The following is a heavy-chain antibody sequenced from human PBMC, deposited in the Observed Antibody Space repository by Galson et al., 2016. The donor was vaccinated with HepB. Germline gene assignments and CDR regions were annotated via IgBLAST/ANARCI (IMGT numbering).Heavy chain of an antibody. J-gene: IGHJ4*02. D-gene: IGHD5-24*01. CDR3: ARAPGGGFAWGPLDY. CDR2: ISFDGSDK. Sequence: LSLTCAVYGGSFSDYNCNWVRQAPGKGLEWVAVISFDGSDKKYADSVKGRFTISRDNSKNTLYLQMNSLRPEDTALYYCARAPGGGFAWGPLDYWGQGTLVTVSS. CDR1: GGSFSDYN. V-gene: IGHV3-30*04.